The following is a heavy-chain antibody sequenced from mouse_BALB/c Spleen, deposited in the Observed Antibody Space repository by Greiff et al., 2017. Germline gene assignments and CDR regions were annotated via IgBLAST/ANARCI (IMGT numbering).Heavy chain of an antibody. V-gene: IGHV3-6*02. CDR2: ISYDGSN. CDR3: ARGGKSSYDYAMDY. Sequence: VQLKQSGPGLVKPSQSLSLTCSVTGYSITSGYYWNWIRQFPGNKLEWMGYISYDGSNNYNPSLKNRISITRDTSKNQFFLKLNSVTTEDTATYYCARGGKSSYDYAMDYWGQGTSVTVSS. D-gene: IGHD1-1*01. J-gene: IGHJ4*01. CDR1: GYSITSGYY.